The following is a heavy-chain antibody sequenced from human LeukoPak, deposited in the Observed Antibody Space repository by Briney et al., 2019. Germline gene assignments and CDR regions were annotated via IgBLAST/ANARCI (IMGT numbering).Heavy chain of an antibody. CDR1: GGSISSYY. CDR2: AYHSGST. D-gene: IGHD1-26*01. CDR3: ARNLVGAPRYFGF. J-gene: IGHJ4*02. Sequence: SETLSLTCTVSGGSISSYYWSWIRQPPGKGLEWIGSAYHSGSTYYNPSLKSRVTISVDTSKNQFSLKLTSVTAADTAVYYCARNLVGAPRYFGFWGQGTLVTVSS. V-gene: IGHV4-59*08.